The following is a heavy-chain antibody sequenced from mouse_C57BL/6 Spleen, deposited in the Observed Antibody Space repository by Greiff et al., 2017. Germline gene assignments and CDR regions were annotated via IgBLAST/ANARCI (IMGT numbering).Heavy chain of an antibody. CDR2: IYPGDGDT. Sequence: VQLQQPGAELVKPGASVKMSCKASGYAFSSYWMNWVKQRPGKGLEWIGQIYPGDGDTNYNGKFKGKATLTADKSSSTAYMQLSSLTSEDSAVYFCARGGPLYYFDYWGQGTTLTVSS. J-gene: IGHJ2*01. CDR3: ARGGPLYYFDY. CDR1: GYAFSSYW. V-gene: IGHV1-80*01.